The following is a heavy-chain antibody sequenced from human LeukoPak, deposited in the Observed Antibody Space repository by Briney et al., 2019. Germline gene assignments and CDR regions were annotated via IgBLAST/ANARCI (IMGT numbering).Heavy chain of an antibody. J-gene: IGHJ6*02. Sequence: GGSLRLSCAASGFTFSSFAMSWVRQAPGKGLEWVSAISGSGGSTYYADSVKGRFTISRDNSKNTLYLQMNSLRAEDTAVYYCAKDVGTALTEDYYYGMDVWGQGTTVTVSS. CDR3: AKDVGTALTEDYYYGMDV. CDR1: GFTFSSFA. CDR2: ISGSGGST. V-gene: IGHV3-23*01. D-gene: IGHD1-1*01.